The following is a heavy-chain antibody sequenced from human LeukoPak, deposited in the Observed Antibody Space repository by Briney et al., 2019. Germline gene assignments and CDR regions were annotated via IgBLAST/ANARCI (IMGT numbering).Heavy chain of an antibody. D-gene: IGHD5-24*01. J-gene: IGHJ4*02. CDR3: ARSRDGYSHFDY. V-gene: IGHV4-59*01. CDR1: GGTISSYH. CDR2: SFYTGAT. Sequence: PSETLSLTCTVAGGTISSYHCSWIRQTPGRRLEWIGFSFYTGATNYNPSLKSRVTMSVDTSKNQFSLRLNSVTAADTAVYYCARSRDGYSHFDYWGQGILVTVSS.